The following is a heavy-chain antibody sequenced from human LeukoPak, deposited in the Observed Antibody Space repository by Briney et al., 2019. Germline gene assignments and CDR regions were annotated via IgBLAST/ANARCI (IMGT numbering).Heavy chain of an antibody. D-gene: IGHD3-10*01. CDR3: ARAPRRSYYGYYHYYMDV. J-gene: IGHJ6*03. V-gene: IGHV4-34*01. CDR2: INHSGST. Sequence: PSETLSLTCAVYGGSFSGYYWSWIRQPPGKGLEWIGEINHSGSTNYNPSLKSRVTISVDTSKNQFSLKLSSVTAADTAVYYCARAPRRSYYGYYHYYMDVWGKGTTVTVSS. CDR1: GGSFSGYY.